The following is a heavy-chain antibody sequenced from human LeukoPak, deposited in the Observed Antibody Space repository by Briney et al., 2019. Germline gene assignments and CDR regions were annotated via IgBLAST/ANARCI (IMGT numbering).Heavy chain of an antibody. D-gene: IGHD6-19*01. J-gene: IGHJ1*01. CDR2: IKQDGSEK. CDR3: ARGASSGWYAEYFQH. CDR1: GFTFSSYW. V-gene: IGHV3-7*01. Sequence: GGSLRLSCAASGFTFSSYWMSWVRQAPGKGLEWVANIKQDGSEKYYVDSVKGRFTISRDNAKNSLYLQMNSLRAEDTAVYYCARGASSGWYAEYFQHWGQGTLVTVSS.